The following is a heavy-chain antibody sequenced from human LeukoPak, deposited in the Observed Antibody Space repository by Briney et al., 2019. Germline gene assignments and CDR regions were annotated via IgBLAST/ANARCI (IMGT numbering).Heavy chain of an antibody. CDR1: GFTFRNYA. J-gene: IGHJ4*02. V-gene: IGHV3-23*01. CDR2: ISDSGGKT. CDR3: ARDWSCDY. D-gene: IGHD1-26*01. Sequence: GGSLRLSCAASGFTFRNYAMTWVRQTPGKGLEWVSAISDSGGKTSYADSVKGRFTISRDNSKNTLYLHMNSLRVEDTAVYSCARDWSCDYWGQGTLVTVS.